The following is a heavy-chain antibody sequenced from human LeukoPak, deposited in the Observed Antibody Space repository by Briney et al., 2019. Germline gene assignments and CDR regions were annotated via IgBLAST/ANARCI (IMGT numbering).Heavy chain of an antibody. Sequence: SETLSLTCTVSGGSISSYYWSWIRRPPGKGLEWIGYIYYNGNTNYSPSPKSRVTMSVDTSKNLFSLKVSSVTAADTAVYYCARGRSNYYGMDVWGQGTTVTVSS. CDR2: IYYNGNT. D-gene: IGHD1-26*01. J-gene: IGHJ6*02. V-gene: IGHV4-59*01. CDR1: GGSISSYY. CDR3: ARGRSNYYGMDV.